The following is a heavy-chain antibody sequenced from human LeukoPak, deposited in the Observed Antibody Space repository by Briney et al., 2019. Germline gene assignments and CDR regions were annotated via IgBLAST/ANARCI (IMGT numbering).Heavy chain of an antibody. D-gene: IGHD2-15*01. CDR1: GFTFSSYA. CDR3: ARAIPGVVYGMDV. Sequence: GGSLRLSCAASGFTFSSYAMHWVRQAPGKGLEWVAVISYDGSNKYYADSVKGRFTISRDNSKNTLYLQMNSLRAEDTAVYYCARAIPGVVYGMDVWGQGTTVTVSS. CDR2: ISYDGSNK. V-gene: IGHV3-30-3*01. J-gene: IGHJ6*02.